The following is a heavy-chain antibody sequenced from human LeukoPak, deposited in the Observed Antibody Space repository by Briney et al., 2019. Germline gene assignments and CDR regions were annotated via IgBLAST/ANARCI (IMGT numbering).Heavy chain of an antibody. CDR3: ARNEKWGRDY. Sequence: GGSLRLSCVASGFTFSSHWMSWVRQAPGKGLEGVANIVQDGSQKYYVDSVKGRFTISRDNGKNSLYLQMNSLRAEDTAVYYCARNEKWGRDYWGQGNLGTVSS. CDR1: GFTFSSHW. V-gene: IGHV3-7*03. D-gene: IGHD1-26*01. J-gene: IGHJ4*02. CDR2: IVQDGSQK.